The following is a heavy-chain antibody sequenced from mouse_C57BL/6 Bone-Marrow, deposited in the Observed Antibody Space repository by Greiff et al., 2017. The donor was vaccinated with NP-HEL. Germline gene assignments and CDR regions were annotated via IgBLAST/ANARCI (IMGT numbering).Heavy chain of an antibody. D-gene: IGHD2-2*01. CDR2: IYPRSGNT. V-gene: IGHV1-81*01. CDR1: GYTFTSYG. Sequence: QVQLQQSGAELARPGASVKLSCKASGYTFTSYGISWVKQRTGQGLEWIGEIYPRSGNTYYNEKFKGKATLTADKSSSTAYMELRSLTSEDSAVYFCARKDATVVTTKAMDYWGQGTSVTVSS. J-gene: IGHJ4*01. CDR3: ARKDATVVTTKAMDY.